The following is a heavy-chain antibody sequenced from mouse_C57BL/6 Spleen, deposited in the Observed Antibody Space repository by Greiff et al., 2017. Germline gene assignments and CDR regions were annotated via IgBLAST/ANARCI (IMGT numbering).Heavy chain of an antibody. J-gene: IGHJ3*01. CDR2: IHPSDSDT. CDR3: AIYDGYPFAY. CDR1: GYTFTSYW. D-gene: IGHD2-3*01. V-gene: IGHV1-74*01. Sequence: VKLQQPGAELVKPGASVKVSCKASGYTFTSYWMHWVKQRPGQGLEWIGRIHPSDSDTNYNQKFKGKATLTVDKSSSTAYMQLSSLTSEDSAFYYCAIYDGYPFAYWGQGTLVTVSA.